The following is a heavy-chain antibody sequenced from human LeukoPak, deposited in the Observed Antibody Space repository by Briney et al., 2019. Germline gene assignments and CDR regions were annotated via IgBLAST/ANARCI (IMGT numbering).Heavy chain of an antibody. CDR1: GYTFTSYY. CDR3: ARGSVLGSGWYYFDY. D-gene: IGHD6-19*01. V-gene: IGHV1-46*01. CDR2: INPSGGSI. Sequence: GASVKVSCKASGYTFTSYYMHWVRQAPGQGLEWMGIINPSGGSISYAQKFQGRVTMTRDTSTSTVYMELSSLRSEDTAVYYCARGSVLGSGWYYFDYWGQGTLVTVSS. J-gene: IGHJ4*02.